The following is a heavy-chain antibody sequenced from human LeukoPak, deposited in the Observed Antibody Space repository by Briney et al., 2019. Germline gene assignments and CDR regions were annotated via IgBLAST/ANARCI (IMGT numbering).Heavy chain of an antibody. J-gene: IGHJ4*01. Sequence: GRSLRLSCAASGFTFSTYAMHWVRQAPGKGLEWVAATSSDGTVKHYPDSVKGRFTISRDNSKNTLYLQVNSLRPEDTGVYYCARDPVPAAARHFDYWGQGTLVTVSS. V-gene: IGHV3-30-3*01. CDR3: ARDPVPAAARHFDY. CDR1: GFTFSTYA. D-gene: IGHD2-2*01. CDR2: TSSDGTVK.